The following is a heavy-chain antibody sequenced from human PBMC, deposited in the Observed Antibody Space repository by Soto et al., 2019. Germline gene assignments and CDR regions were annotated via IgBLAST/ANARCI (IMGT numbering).Heavy chain of an antibody. V-gene: IGHV4-39*01. CDR2: IYYSGST. CDR3: ASRPWFGEYYFDY. J-gene: IGHJ4*02. D-gene: IGHD3-10*01. CDR1: GGSISSSSYY. Sequence: QLQLQESGPGLVKPSETLSLTCTVSGGSISSSSYYWGWIRQPPGKGLEWIGSIYYSGSTYYNPSLKSRVTISVDTSKNQFSLKLSSVTAADTAVYYWASRPWFGEYYFDYWGQGTLVTVSS.